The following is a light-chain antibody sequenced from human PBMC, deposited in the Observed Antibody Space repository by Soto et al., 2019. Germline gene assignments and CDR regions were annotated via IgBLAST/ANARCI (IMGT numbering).Light chain of an antibody. V-gene: IGKV3-15*01. CDR3: QQYNNWLPWK. CDR2: AAS. Sequence: EIVMTQSPSTRSVSPRERATLSCRASESVSSKLAWYQQHSGKEPRPVLYAASTRATGMTARLGGSGSRTEFTLTIDGQQSADFAVNYCQQYNNWLPWKFGQGTKVDI. J-gene: IGKJ1*01. CDR1: ESVSSK.